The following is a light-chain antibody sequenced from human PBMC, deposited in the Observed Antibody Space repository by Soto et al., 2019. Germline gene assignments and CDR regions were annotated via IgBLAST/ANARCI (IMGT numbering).Light chain of an antibody. CDR3: ASWDSSLSAVV. CDR2: DNI. Sequence: QSVLTQPPSVSAAPGQKVTISCSGRTSNIGNYYVSWYLQVPGTAPKLLIYDNINRPSGIPGRFSGSKSGTSATLDITGLQTGDEADYYCASWDSSLSAVVFGGGTKLTVL. J-gene: IGLJ2*01. V-gene: IGLV1-51*01. CDR1: TSNIGNYY.